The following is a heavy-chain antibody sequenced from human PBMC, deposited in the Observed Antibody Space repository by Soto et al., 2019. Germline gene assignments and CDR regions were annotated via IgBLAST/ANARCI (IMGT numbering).Heavy chain of an antibody. CDR2: IHHSEKS. CDR3: ARGGGGSQFLWFGP. D-gene: IGHD2-15*01. CDR1: GYSISSGYY. J-gene: IGHJ5*02. V-gene: IGHV4-38-2*01. Sequence: ASETLSLTCAVSGYSISSGYYWVWIRQTPGKGLEWIGSIHHSEKSHNNPSLRSRVTMSLDTSKNQFSLRLTSVTVADTGVYYCARGGGGSQFLWFGPWGQGILVTVSS.